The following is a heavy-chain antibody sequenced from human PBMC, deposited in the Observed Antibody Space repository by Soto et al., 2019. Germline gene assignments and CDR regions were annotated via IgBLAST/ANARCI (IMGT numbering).Heavy chain of an antibody. CDR1: GYTFTSYG. CDR2: ISAYNGNT. D-gene: IGHD6-19*01. V-gene: IGHV1-18*01. J-gene: IGHJ5*02. CDR3: ARAQGWDKSYNWFDP. Sequence: QVQLVQSGAEVKKPGASVKVSCKASGYTFTSYGISWVRQAPGQGLEWMGWISAYNGNTNYAQKLQGRVTMTTDTSTSTAYREPRSLRSDDTAVYYCARAQGWDKSYNWFDPWGQGTLVTVSS.